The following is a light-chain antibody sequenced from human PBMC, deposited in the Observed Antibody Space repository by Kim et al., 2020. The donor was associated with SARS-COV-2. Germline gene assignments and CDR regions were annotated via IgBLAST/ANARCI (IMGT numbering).Light chain of an antibody. CDR3: QHYDNYSQT. Sequence: DIKMTQSPSTLYASVGDRVTITCRASQSISNSLAWYQQRPGKAPTLLIYEASSLESGVPSRFSGTGSGTEFTLTISSLQPDDFATYYCQHYDNYSQTFGPGTKVDIK. CDR2: EAS. J-gene: IGKJ1*01. V-gene: IGKV1-5*01. CDR1: QSISNS.